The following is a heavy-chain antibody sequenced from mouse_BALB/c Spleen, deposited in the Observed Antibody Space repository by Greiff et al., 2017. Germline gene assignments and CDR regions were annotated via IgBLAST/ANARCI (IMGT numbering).Heavy chain of an antibody. V-gene: IGHV5-6-5*01. Sequence: EVKLMESGGGLVKPGGSLKLSCAASGFTFSSYAMSWVRQTPEKRLEWVASISSGGSTYYPDSVKGRFTISRDNARNILYLQMSRLRSEDTAMYYCAREDGYDEEDYWGQGTTLTVSS. J-gene: IGHJ2*01. CDR1: GFTFSSYA. D-gene: IGHD2-2*01. CDR2: ISSGGST. CDR3: AREDGYDEEDY.